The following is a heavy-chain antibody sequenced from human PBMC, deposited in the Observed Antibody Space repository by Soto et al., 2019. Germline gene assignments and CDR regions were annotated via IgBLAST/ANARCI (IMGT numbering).Heavy chain of an antibody. Sequence: QVHLVESGGGLVKPGGSLRLSCAASGFTLNDRYMTWIRQAPGKGLEWLSYISSSGDTMYYADSVAGRFTVSRDNAKNSLYLQMDSLRVEDTAVYYCGKTRARRYPPVTDYWGQGTLVTVSS. J-gene: IGHJ4*02. CDR3: GKTRARRYPPVTDY. CDR1: GFTLNDRY. D-gene: IGHD2-2*01. V-gene: IGHV3-11*01. CDR2: ISSSGDTM.